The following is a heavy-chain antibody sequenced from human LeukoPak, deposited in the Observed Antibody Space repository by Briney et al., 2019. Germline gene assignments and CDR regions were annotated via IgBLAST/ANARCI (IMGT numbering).Heavy chain of an antibody. Sequence: SVKVSCKASGGTFSSYAISWVRQAPGQGLEWMGRTIPILGIANYAQKFQGRVTITADKSTSTAYMEPSSLRSEDTAVYYCAREDLYYYGMDVWGQGTTVTVSS. V-gene: IGHV1-69*04. CDR3: AREDLYYYGMDV. CDR2: TIPILGIA. CDR1: GGTFSSYA. J-gene: IGHJ6*02.